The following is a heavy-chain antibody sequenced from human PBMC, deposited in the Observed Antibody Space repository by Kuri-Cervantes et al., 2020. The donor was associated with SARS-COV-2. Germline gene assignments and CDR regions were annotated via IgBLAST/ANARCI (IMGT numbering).Heavy chain of an antibody. D-gene: IGHD1-26*01. CDR3: ARVAVGATHPNYYMDV. Sequence: SVKVSCKASGGTFSSYAISWVRQAPGQGLEWMGGIIPIFGTANYAQKFQGRVTITADESTSTAYMELSSLRSDDTAVYYCARVAVGATHPNYYMDVWGKGTTVTVSS. J-gene: IGHJ6*03. V-gene: IGHV1-69*13. CDR1: GGTFSSYA. CDR2: IIPIFGTA.